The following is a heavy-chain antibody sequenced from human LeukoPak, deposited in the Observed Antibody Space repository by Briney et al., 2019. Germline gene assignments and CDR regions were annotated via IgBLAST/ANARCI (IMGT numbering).Heavy chain of an antibody. V-gene: IGHV3-7*04. CDR2: IKQDGSEK. Sequence: GGSLRLSCAASGFTFSSYWMSWVRQAPGEGLEWVANIKQDGSEKYYVDSVKGRFTISRDNAKNSLYLQMNSLRAEDTAVYYCARAIRQGGYYFGLDYWGQGTLVTVSS. D-gene: IGHD3-22*01. CDR3: ARAIRQGGYYFGLDY. J-gene: IGHJ4*02. CDR1: GFTFSSYW.